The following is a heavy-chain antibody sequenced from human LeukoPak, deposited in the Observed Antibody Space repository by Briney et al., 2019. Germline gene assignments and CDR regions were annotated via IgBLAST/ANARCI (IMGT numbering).Heavy chain of an antibody. J-gene: IGHJ4*02. CDR2: ISSSGSYI. CDR3: ARDATYGSGSFFDY. CDR1: GFTFSSYS. Sequence: PGGSLRLSCAASGFTFSSYSMNWVRQAPGKGLEWVSSISSSGSYIYYADSVKGRFTISRDNAKNSLYLQMNSLRAEDTAVYYCARDATYGSGSFFDYWGQGTLVTVSS. V-gene: IGHV3-21*01. D-gene: IGHD3-10*01.